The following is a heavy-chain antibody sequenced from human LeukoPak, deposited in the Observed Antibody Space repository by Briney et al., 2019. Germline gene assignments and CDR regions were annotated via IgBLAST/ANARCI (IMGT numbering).Heavy chain of an antibody. V-gene: IGHV1-2*02. D-gene: IGHD5-18*01. CDR3: ARFEVIGYSS. Sequence: ASVKVSCKASGYTFTGYYMHWVRQAPGQGLEWMGWVNPNSGGTNYAQKFQGRVTMTRNTSISTAYMELSSLRSEDTAVYYCARFEVIGYSSWGQGTMVTVSS. CDR2: VNPNSGGT. J-gene: IGHJ3*01. CDR1: GYTFTGYY.